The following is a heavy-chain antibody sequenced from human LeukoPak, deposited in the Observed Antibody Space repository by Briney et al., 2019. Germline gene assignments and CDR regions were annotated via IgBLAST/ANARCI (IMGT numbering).Heavy chain of an antibody. CDR3: ARVVAARTATTYYYYYYMDV. V-gene: IGHV1-18*01. Sequence: ASVKVSCKASGYTFTSYGISWVRQAPGQGLEWMGWISAYNGNTNYAQKLQGRVTMTTDTPTSTAYMELRSLRSDDTAVYYCARVVAARTATTYYYYYYMDVWGKGTTVTVSS. CDR2: ISAYNGNT. D-gene: IGHD6-6*01. CDR1: GYTFTSYG. J-gene: IGHJ6*03.